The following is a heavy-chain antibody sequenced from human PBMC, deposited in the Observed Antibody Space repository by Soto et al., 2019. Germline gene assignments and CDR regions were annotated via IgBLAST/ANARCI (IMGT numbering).Heavy chain of an antibody. CDR3: ARDGYGSGGMDV. J-gene: IGHJ6*02. CDR2: INPSGGST. V-gene: IGHV1-46*02. Sequence: QVQLVQSGAEVKKPGASVKVSCKASGYTFNSYDMHWVRQAHGQGLEWMGIINPSGGSTSYAQKFQGRVTMTRDTSTSTVYMELSSLRSEDTAVYYCARDGYGSGGMDVRGQGTTVTVSS. D-gene: IGHD3-10*01. CDR1: GYTFNSYD.